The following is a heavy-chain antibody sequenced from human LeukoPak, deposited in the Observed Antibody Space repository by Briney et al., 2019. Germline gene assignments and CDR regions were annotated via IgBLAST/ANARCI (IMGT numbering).Heavy chain of an antibody. CDR2: ISWNSGSI. Sequence: GRSLRLSCAASGFTFDDYAMHWVRQAPGKGLEWVSGISWNSGSIGYADSVKGRFTISRDNAKNSLYLQMNSLRAEDTALYYCAKGYFSSTSCYHFDYWGQGTLVTVSS. CDR3: AKGYFSSTSCYHFDY. J-gene: IGHJ4*02. CDR1: GFTFDDYA. V-gene: IGHV3-9*01. D-gene: IGHD2-2*01.